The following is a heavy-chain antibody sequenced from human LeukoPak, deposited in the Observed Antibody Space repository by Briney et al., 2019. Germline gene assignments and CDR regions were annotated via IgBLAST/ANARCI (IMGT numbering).Heavy chain of an antibody. V-gene: IGHV1-2*02. CDR3: ARGTYYDSSGYAY. Sequence: ASVKVSCKASGYTFTGYYMHWARQAPGQGLEWVGWINPNSGGTNYAQKFQGRVTMTRDTSISTAYMELSRLRSDDTAVYYRARGTYYDSSGYAYWGQGTLVTVSS. J-gene: IGHJ4*02. CDR2: INPNSGGT. CDR1: GYTFTGYY. D-gene: IGHD3-22*01.